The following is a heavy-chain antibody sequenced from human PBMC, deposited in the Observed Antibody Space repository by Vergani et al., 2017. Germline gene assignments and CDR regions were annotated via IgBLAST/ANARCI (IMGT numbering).Heavy chain of an antibody. CDR1: GFTFSSYA. V-gene: IGHV3-33*01. D-gene: IGHD3-3*01. Sequence: QVQLVESGGGVVQPGRSLRLSCAASGFTFSSYAMHWVRQAPGKGLEWVAVIWYDGSNKYYADSVKGRFTISRDNSKNTLYLQMNSLRAEDTAVYYCARDTIFGVVYYFDYWGQGTLVTVSS. CDR3: ARDTIFGVVYYFDY. CDR2: IWYDGSNK. J-gene: IGHJ4*02.